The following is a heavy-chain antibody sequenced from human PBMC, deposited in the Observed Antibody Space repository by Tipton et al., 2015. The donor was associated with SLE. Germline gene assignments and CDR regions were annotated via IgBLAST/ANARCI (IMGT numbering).Heavy chain of an antibody. Sequence: TLSLTCAVYGGSFSGYYWSWIRQPPGKGLEWIGEINQSGSTNYNPSLKSRVTISVDTSKNQFSLKLSSVTAADTAVYYCARDYGSGSYSLDYWGQGTLVTVSS. CDR1: GGSFSGYY. CDR3: ARDYGSGSYSLDY. J-gene: IGHJ4*02. CDR2: INQSGST. D-gene: IGHD3-10*01. V-gene: IGHV4-34*01.